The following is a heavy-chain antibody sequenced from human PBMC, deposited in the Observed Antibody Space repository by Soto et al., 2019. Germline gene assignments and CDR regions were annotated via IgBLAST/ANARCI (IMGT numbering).Heavy chain of an antibody. D-gene: IGHD2-2*01. V-gene: IGHV3-30-3*01. CDR2: ISYDGSNK. CDR1: GFTFSSYA. J-gene: IGHJ6*02. Sequence: GGSLRLSCAASGFTFSSYAMHWVRQAPGKGLEWVAVISYDGSNKYYADSVKGRFTISRDNSKNTLYLQMNSLRAEDTAVYYCAREGDIVVVPAAMASSSTKPYYYYGMDVWGQGTTVTVSS. CDR3: AREGDIVVVPAAMASSSTKPYYYYGMDV.